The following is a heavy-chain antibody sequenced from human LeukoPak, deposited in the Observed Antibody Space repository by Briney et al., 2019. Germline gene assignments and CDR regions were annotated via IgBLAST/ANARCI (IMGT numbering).Heavy chain of an antibody. V-gene: IGHV3-66*01. Sequence: PGGSLRLSCAASGFAVSTNYLSWVRQAPGKGLEWVSIIYTGGSTYYADSVKGRFIISRDNSKSTVYPQMNSLRGEDTAVYYCARMESTTVTAIDYWGQGTLVTVSS. CDR3: ARMESTTVTAIDY. D-gene: IGHD4-17*01. CDR1: GFAVSTNY. CDR2: IYTGGST. J-gene: IGHJ4*02.